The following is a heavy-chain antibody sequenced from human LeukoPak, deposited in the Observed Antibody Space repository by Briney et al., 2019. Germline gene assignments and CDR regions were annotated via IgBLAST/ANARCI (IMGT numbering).Heavy chain of an antibody. V-gene: IGHV3-30*04. J-gene: IGHJ6*03. D-gene: IGHD6-19*01. Sequence: GGSLRLSCTVSGFTVSSNSMSWVRQAPGKGLEWVAVISYDGSNKYYADSVKGRFTISRDNSKNTLYLQMNSLRAEDTAVYYCARDWYASGVFYYYMDVWGKGTTVTVSS. CDR3: ARDWYASGVFYYYMDV. CDR1: GFTVSSNS. CDR2: ISYDGSNK.